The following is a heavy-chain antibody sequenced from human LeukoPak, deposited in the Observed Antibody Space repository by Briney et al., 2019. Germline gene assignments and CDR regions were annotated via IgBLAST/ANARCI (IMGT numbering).Heavy chain of an antibody. CDR2: ISNSGGST. V-gene: IGHV3-23*01. CDR1: GFTFSSYA. D-gene: IGHD5-18*01. Sequence: SGGSLRLSCAASGFTFSSYAMNWVRQAPGKGLEWVSSISNSGGSTYYAGSAKGRFTISRDNSKNTLYLQMNSLRAEDTAVYYCAKRGSGYSYGHEYYFDYWGQGTLVTVSS. CDR3: AKRGSGYSYGHEYYFDY. J-gene: IGHJ4*02.